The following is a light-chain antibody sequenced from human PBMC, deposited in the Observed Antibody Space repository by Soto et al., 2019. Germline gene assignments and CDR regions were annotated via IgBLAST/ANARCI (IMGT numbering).Light chain of an antibody. CDR3: AAWDDRLSGPV. CDR1: SSNIGSNY. V-gene: IGLV1-47*01. CDR2: RNN. J-gene: IGLJ7*01. Sequence: QSVLTQPPSASGTPGPRVTISCSGSSSNIGSNYVYLYRQLPGTAPKLLIYRNNHRPSGAPDRFSGSKSGTSASLAISGLRSEEEADDYCAAWDDRLSGPVFGGGTQLTVL.